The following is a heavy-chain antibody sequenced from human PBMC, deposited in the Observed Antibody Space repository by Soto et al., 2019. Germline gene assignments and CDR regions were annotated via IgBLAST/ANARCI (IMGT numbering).Heavy chain of an antibody. V-gene: IGHV1-46*01. CDR2: INPSGGST. Sequence: GASVKVSCKASGYTFTSYYMHWVRQAPGQGLEWMGIINPSGGSTSCAQKFQGRVTMTRDTSTSTVYMELSSLRSEDTAVYYCARDIDIVVVPAAHDYYYYYGMDVWG. D-gene: IGHD2-2*01. CDR1: GYTFTSYY. CDR3: ARDIDIVVVPAAHDYYYYYGMDV. J-gene: IGHJ6*02.